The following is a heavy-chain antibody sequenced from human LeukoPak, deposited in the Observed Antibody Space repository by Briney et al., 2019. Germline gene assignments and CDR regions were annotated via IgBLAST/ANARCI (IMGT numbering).Heavy chain of an antibody. J-gene: IGHJ4*02. CDR1: GFTFSSYA. V-gene: IGHV3-23*01. CDR2: IFDTGGSK. Sequence: GGSLRLSCAASGFTFSSYAMSWVREAPGKGLEWVSAIFDTGGSKYYADFVRGRFTFSKTNSTNTLYLQMNILRAGAPAGYYVAKESERVTRAYFAYWGQGTLVTPPS. D-gene: IGHD5-18*01. CDR3: AKESERVTRAYFAY.